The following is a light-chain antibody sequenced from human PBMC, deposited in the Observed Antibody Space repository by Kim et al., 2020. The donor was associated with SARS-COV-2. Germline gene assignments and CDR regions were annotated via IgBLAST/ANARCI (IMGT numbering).Light chain of an antibody. CDR3: QQYYSYPLT. V-gene: IGKV1-8*01. CDR1: QGISSY. J-gene: IGKJ3*01. CDR2: AAS. Sequence: AIRMTQSPSSFSASTGDRVTITCRASQGISSYLAWYQQKPGKAPKLLIYAASTLQSGVPSRFSGSGSGTDFTLTISCLQSEDFATYYCQQYYSYPLTFGLGTKVDI.